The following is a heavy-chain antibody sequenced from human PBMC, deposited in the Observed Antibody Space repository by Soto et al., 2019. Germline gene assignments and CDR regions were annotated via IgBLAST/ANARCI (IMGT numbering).Heavy chain of an antibody. CDR1: GGSLSGYY. Sequence: SETLSLTCAVYGGSLSGYYWSWIRQPPGKGLEWIGEINHSGSTNYNPSLKSRVTISVDTSKNQFSLKLSSVTAADTAVYYCARFSVGANGRLFDYWGQGTLVTVSS. V-gene: IGHV4-34*01. D-gene: IGHD1-26*01. CDR3: ARFSVGANGRLFDY. J-gene: IGHJ4*02. CDR2: INHSGST.